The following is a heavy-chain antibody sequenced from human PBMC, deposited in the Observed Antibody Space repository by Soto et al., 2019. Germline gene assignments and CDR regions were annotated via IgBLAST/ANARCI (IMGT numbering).Heavy chain of an antibody. Sequence: EVQLVESGGGLVQPGGSLRLSCAASGFTFSSHWMHWVRQAPGKGLVWVSRINSDGSRINYADSVKGRLTISRENAKKTVYLQMNSLRAEDTAVYICERGASRRYYMDAWGKGTTVTVSS. CDR2: INSDGSRI. J-gene: IGHJ6*03. CDR3: ERGASRRYYMDA. V-gene: IGHV3-74*02. CDR1: GFTFSSHW.